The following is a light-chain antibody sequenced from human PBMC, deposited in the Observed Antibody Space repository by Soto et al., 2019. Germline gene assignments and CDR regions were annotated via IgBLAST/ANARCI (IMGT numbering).Light chain of an antibody. CDR2: STY. CDR1: QSIDTKY. CDR3: QHYGSALQGFT. Sequence: EIVLTQSPGTLSLSPGERATLSCRASQSIDTKYLAWYQQKPGQAPSLIIYSTYSRANGIPDRFSGSVSGTDFTLIINRLEPEDFAVYYCQHYGSALQGFTFGPGTKVEIK. J-gene: IGKJ3*01. V-gene: IGKV3-20*01.